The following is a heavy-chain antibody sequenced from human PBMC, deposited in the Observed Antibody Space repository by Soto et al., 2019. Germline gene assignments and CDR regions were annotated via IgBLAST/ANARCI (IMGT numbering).Heavy chain of an antibody. J-gene: IGHJ4*02. D-gene: IGHD5-18*01. V-gene: IGHV3-48*02. CDR3: VRESRTYGYHNFDS. Sequence: EVQLVESGGGLVQPGGSLRLSCAASGFTFSDYRMNWARQAPGKGPEWVSYIDIGSNSIHYADSVTGRFTISRDDAKNSLYLQMSDLRDEDTALYYCVRESRTYGYHNFDSWGQGTLVTVSS. CDR1: GFTFSDYR. CDR2: IDIGSNSI.